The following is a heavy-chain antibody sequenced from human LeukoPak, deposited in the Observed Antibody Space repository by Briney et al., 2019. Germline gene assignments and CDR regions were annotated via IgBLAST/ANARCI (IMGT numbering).Heavy chain of an antibody. D-gene: IGHD6-13*01. Sequence: PSETPSLTCAVSGYSISSGYYWGWIRQPPGKGLEWIGSIYHSGSTYYNPSLKSRVTISVDTSKNQFSLKLSCVTAADTAVYYCARHVDSSSWYGAYYFDYWGQGTLVTVSS. V-gene: IGHV4-38-2*01. CDR2: IYHSGST. CDR3: ARHVDSSSWYGAYYFDY. J-gene: IGHJ4*02. CDR1: GYSISSGYY.